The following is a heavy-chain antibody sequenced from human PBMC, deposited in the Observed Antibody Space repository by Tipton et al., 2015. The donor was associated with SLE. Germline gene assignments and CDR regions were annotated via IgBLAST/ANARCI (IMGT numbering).Heavy chain of an antibody. D-gene: IGHD3-3*01. V-gene: IGHV1-69*01. J-gene: IGHJ3*02. Sequence: QSGPEVKKPGSSVKVSCKASGGTFSSYAISWVRQAPGQGLEWMGGIIPIFGTAHYAQKFQGRVTITADESTSTAYMELSSLRSEDTAVYYCASSRGYYDFWSGYYKGHDAFDIWGQGTMVTVSS. CDR1: GGTFSSYA. CDR3: ASSRGYYDFWSGYYKGHDAFDI. CDR2: IIPIFGTA.